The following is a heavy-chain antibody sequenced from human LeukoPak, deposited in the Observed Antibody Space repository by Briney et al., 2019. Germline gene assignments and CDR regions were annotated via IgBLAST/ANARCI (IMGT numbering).Heavy chain of an antibody. CDR3: ARGFRRGEYYYYGMDV. V-gene: IGHV1-69*04. D-gene: IGHD3-10*01. CDR2: IIPILGIA. Sequence: ASVKVSCKASGGTFISYAISWVRQAPGQGREWMGRIIPILGIANYAQKFQGRVTITADKSTSTAYMELSSLRSEDTAVYYCARGFRRGEYYYYGMDVWGQGTTVTVSS. J-gene: IGHJ6*02. CDR1: GGTFISYA.